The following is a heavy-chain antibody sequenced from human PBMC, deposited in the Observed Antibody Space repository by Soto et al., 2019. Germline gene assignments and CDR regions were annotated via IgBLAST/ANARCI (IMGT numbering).Heavy chain of an antibody. CDR1: GGTFSSFT. Sequence: QLQLVQSGAEVKKPGSSVKVSCKASGGTFSSFTVNWVRQAPGQGLEWRGGFMPILAAANYAPKFQGRVTIIADESTNTGSMELSSLRSEDTAVYYCARGNALDIWGQGTMVTVS. V-gene: IGHV1-69*01. J-gene: IGHJ3*02. CDR2: FMPILAAA. CDR3: ARGNALDI.